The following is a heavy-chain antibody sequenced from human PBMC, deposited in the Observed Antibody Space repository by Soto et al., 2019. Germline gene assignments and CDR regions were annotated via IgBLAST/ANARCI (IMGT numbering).Heavy chain of an antibody. CDR1: GFTFGDYG. Sequence: PGGSLRLSCTTSGFTFGDYGLSWVRRSPGKGLEWVGFIRRNAYGGTTDYAASVKGRFTISRDDSKSIAYLQMNSLRTEDTALYYCTRASSLDFDFWGQGTLVTVS. CDR3: TRASSLDFDF. V-gene: IGHV3-49*04. J-gene: IGHJ4*02. D-gene: IGHD3-16*01. CDR2: IRRNAYGGTT.